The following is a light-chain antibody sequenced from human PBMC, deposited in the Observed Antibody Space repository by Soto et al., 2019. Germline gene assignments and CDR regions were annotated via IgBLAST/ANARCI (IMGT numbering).Light chain of an antibody. V-gene: IGKV3-20*01. CDR1: QSVSSDY. CDR3: QQHGSSPGLFT. CDR2: GAS. J-gene: IGKJ3*01. Sequence: PGERATLSCRASQSVSSDYLAWYQQKPGQPPRLLIYGASSRATGVPERFSGSGSGTDFTLTIGRLEPEDFAVYYCQQHGSSPGLFTFGPGTKVDIK.